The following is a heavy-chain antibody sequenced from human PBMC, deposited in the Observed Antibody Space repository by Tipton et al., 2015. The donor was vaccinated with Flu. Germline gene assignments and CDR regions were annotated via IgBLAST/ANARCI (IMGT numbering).Heavy chain of an antibody. D-gene: IGHD1-1*01. CDR1: GDSISTTIYY. CDR2: IYYSGTT. V-gene: IGHV4-39*07. J-gene: IGHJ6*01. Sequence: TLSLTCTVSGDSISTTIYYWGWVRQPPGKGLEWIGSIYYSGTTYYNPSLKSRVTISIDPSKNQFSLDLASLTAADTAVYYCARELWNDRLAYYYYGVDVWGQVSSVTVPS. CDR3: ARELWNDRLAYYYYGVDV.